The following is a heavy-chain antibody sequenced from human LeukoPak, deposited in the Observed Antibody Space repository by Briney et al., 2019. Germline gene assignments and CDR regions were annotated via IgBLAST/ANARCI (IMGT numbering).Heavy chain of an antibody. CDR2: INHSGST. Sequence: SETLSLTCAVYGGSFSGYYWSWIRQPPGKGLEWIGEINHSGSTNYNPSLKSRVTISVDTSKNQFSLKLSSVTAADTAVYYCARGSVNWDDSSGYYWGQGTLVTVSS. J-gene: IGHJ4*02. D-gene: IGHD3-22*01. CDR3: ARGSVNWDDSSGYY. CDR1: GGSFSGYY. V-gene: IGHV4-34*01.